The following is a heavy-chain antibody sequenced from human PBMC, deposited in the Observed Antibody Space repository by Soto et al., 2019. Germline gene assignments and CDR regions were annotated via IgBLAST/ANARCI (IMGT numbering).Heavy chain of an antibody. CDR2: INGGSDSI. V-gene: IGHV3-48*02. J-gene: IGHJ4*02. Sequence: EVQLVESGGGLVQPGGSLRLYCVGSGFMFDSFAMNWVGQAPGKGLEWVAYINGGSDSIYYAESVKGRFTISRDNARNSLSLQMNSLRDEDTAVYYCAKSGDSAGWGIDFWGQGTLVTVSS. D-gene: IGHD6-19*01. CDR3: AKSGDSAGWGIDF. CDR1: GFMFDSFA.